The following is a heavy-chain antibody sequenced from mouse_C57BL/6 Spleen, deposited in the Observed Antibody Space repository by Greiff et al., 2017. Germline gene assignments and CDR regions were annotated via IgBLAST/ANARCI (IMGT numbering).Heavy chain of an antibody. CDR2: IDPNSGGT. V-gene: IGHV1-72*01. J-gene: IGHJ1*03. Sequence: QVQLKQSWAELVKPGASVKLSCKASGYTFTSYWMHWVKQRPGRGLEWIGRIDPNSGGTKYNEKFKSKATLTVDKPSSTAYMQLSSLTSEDSAVYYCARGDYYGSSYGYFDVWGTGTTVTVSS. CDR1: GYTFTSYW. CDR3: ARGDYYGSSYGYFDV. D-gene: IGHD1-1*01.